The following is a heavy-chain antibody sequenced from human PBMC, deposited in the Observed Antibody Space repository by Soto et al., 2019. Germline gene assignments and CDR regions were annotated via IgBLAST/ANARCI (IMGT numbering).Heavy chain of an antibody. CDR2: IIPNFDTP. CDR3: ASGDYGDYRAYFYYGLDV. J-gene: IGHJ6*02. D-gene: IGHD4-17*01. Sequence: QVHLVQSGAEVKKPGSSVRVSCKASGGTFSTFAISWVRQAPGQGLQWMGGIIPNFDTPNYAQNFQGRVTITADESTSTAYLELSGLRSEDTAVYYCASGDYGDYRAYFYYGLDVWGQGTTVTVPS. CDR1: GGTFSTFA. V-gene: IGHV1-69*01.